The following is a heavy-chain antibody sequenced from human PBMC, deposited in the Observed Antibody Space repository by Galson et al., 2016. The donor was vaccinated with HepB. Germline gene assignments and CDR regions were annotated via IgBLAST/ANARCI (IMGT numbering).Heavy chain of an antibody. CDR3: AKETGQSVAGPFES. J-gene: IGHJ4*02. CDR1: GFNFGSYA. D-gene: IGHD6-19*01. CDR2: ISGSGLKT. Sequence: SLRLSCAGSGFNFGSYAMSRLRQAPGKGLEWVSAISGSGLKTHYADSVQGRFIISRENSMSTVYLQMTSLRDEDPAIYFCAKETGQSVAGPFESWDQGALVTVSS. V-gene: IGHV3-23*01.